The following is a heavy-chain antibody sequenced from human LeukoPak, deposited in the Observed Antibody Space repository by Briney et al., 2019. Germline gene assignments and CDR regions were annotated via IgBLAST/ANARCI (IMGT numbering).Heavy chain of an antibody. J-gene: IGHJ3*02. D-gene: IGHD3-10*01. Sequence: PGGSLRLSCAASGFTFSDYYMSWIRQAPGKGLEWVAFIKNDGSNKYYGDSVKGRFTISRDNSKNTLYLQMNSLRAEDTAVYYCAKSNGYGLVDIWGQGTMVTVSS. CDR1: GFTFSDYY. CDR3: AKSNGYGLVDI. V-gene: IGHV3-30*02. CDR2: IKNDGSNK.